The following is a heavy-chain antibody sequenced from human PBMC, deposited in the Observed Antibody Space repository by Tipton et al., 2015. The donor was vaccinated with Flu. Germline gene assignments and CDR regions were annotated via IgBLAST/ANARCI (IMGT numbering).Heavy chain of an antibody. CDR2: INHSGSV. D-gene: IGHD3-10*01. J-gene: IGHJ5*02. V-gene: IGHV4-34*01. CDR1: AGSFSGYY. CDR3: ARRKVMVLGILWENT. Sequence: TLSLTCTVYAGSFSGYYWSWIRQPPGKGLEWIGEINHSGSVSYNPSLKSRVTMSVDTSKNQFSLKMSSVTAADSAVYYCARRKVMVLGILWENTWGQGPLVTVSS.